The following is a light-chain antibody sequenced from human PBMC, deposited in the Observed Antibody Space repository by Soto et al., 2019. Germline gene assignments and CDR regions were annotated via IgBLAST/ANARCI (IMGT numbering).Light chain of an antibody. CDR1: SSNIGSNT. Sequence: QSVLTQPPSASGTPGQRVTISCSGSSSNIGSNTVNWYQQLPGTAPKLLIYSNHQRPSGVPDRFSGSKSGTSASLAISGLQSEDDADYYCAAWDDSLNGPVVFGGGTKLTVL. J-gene: IGLJ2*01. CDR2: SNH. V-gene: IGLV1-44*01. CDR3: AAWDDSLNGPVV.